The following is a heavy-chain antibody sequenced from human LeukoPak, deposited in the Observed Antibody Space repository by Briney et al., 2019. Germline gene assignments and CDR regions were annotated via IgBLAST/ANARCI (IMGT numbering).Heavy chain of an antibody. Sequence: GGSLRLSCAASGFTFSSYAMSWVRQAPGKGLEWVSAISGSGGDTHYADSVKGRSTVSRDNSKNTLYLQMNSLRAEDTAVYYCAKGGGSRYSGLDFWGQGTLVTVSS. CDR3: AKGGGSRYSGLDF. V-gene: IGHV3-23*01. D-gene: IGHD2-15*01. J-gene: IGHJ4*02. CDR2: ISGSGGDT. CDR1: GFTFSSYA.